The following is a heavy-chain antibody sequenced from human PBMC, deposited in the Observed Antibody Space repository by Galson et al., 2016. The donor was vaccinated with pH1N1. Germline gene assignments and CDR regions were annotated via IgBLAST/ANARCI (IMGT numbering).Heavy chain of an antibody. D-gene: IGHD2-15*01. Sequence: SLRLSCAASGFDFSSYGMFWVRQAPRKGLEWVAAMWHDGSHEYYSDSVNGRFTISRDNSKNTLYLQMDRLTGEDTAVYYCVRDFSYCRGLSCFSTPLFNWFATWAREPWSPSP. CDR3: VRDFSYCRGLSCFSTPLFNWFAT. CDR2: MWHDGSHE. CDR1: GFDFSSYG. V-gene: IGHV3-33*07. J-gene: IGHJ5*02.